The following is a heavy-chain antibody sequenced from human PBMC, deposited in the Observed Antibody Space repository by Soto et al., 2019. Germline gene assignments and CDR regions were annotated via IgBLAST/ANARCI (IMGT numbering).Heavy chain of an antibody. CDR3: AGWGGHDYNY. V-gene: IGHV3-7*03. CDR1: GFTFRTYW. D-gene: IGHD3-16*01. Sequence: EVHLLGSGGGVVHPGGSLRLSCIGSGFTFRTYWMNWVRQAPGMGLEWVANINPDGSVGTYVDSVKGRFTTSRDNAQNSLYLQMNGLRAADRAVYCGAGWGGHDYNYWGQGIPVTVSS. J-gene: IGHJ4*02. CDR2: INPDGSVG.